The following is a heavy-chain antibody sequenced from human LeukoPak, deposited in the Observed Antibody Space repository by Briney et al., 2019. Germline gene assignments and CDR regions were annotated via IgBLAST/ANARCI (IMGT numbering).Heavy chain of an antibody. D-gene: IGHD2-2*01. CDR3: ARGSTSWYYFDY. Sequence: PGGSLRLSCAASGFTFINYEMNWVRQAPGKGLEWVSYITTSGRTINYADSVKGRFTISRDNAKNSVFLQMSSLRAEDTAIYYSARGSTSWYYFDYWGQGSLVTVSS. J-gene: IGHJ4*02. V-gene: IGHV3-48*03. CDR2: ITTSGRTI. CDR1: GFTFINYE.